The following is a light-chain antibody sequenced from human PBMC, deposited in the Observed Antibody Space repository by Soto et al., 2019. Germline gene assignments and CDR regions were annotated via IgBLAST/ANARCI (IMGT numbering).Light chain of an antibody. V-gene: IGKV3-15*01. CDR1: QSISDT. CDR2: GAS. Sequence: EIVMTHSPATLSVSPGGRATLSCRASQSISDTLAWYQQTPGQAPRLLIHGASTRAAGYPARFSVSGSGKGFSLTISSLQSEDSAVYYCQQYNNWSWPFGHGTTV. J-gene: IGKJ1*01. CDR3: QQYNNWSWP.